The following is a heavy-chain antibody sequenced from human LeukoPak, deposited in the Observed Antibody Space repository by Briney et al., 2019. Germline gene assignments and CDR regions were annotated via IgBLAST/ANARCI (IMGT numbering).Heavy chain of an antibody. Sequence: PSETLSLTCAVYGGSFSGYYWSWVRQAPGKGLEWVSAISGSGGSTYYADSVKGRFTISRDNSKNTLYLQMNSLRAEDTAVYYCAKVRGAAAGTSFDYWGQGTLVTVSS. CDR2: ISGSGGST. D-gene: IGHD6-13*01. CDR3: AKVRGAAAGTSFDY. V-gene: IGHV3-23*01. CDR1: GGSFSGYY. J-gene: IGHJ4*02.